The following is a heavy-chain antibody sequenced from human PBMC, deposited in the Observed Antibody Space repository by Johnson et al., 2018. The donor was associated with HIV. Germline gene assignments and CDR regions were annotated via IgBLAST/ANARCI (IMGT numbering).Heavy chain of an antibody. D-gene: IGHD3-22*01. CDR2: ISYDGSNK. J-gene: IGHJ3*02. CDR1: GFTFSSYG. CDR3: AKEGYYYDSKNDAFDI. V-gene: IGHV3-30*18. Sequence: QVQLVESGGGVVQPRRSLRLSCAASGFTFSSYGMHWVRQAPGKGLEWVAVISYDGSNKYYADSVKGRFTISRDNSKNTLYLQMNRLRAEDTAVYYCAKEGYYYDSKNDAFDIWGQGTMVTVSS.